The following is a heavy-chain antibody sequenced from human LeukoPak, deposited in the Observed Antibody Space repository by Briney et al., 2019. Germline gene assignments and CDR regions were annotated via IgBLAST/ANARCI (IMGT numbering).Heavy chain of an antibody. J-gene: IGHJ6*03. CDR1: GGSISSYY. V-gene: IGHV4-59*01. Sequence: PSETLSLTCTVSGGSISSYYWSWIRQPPGKGLEWIGYIYYSGSTNYNPSLKSRVTISVDTSKNQFSLKLSSVTAADTAVYYCARARLRGSGWYGFVPHYYYYYYMDVWGKGTTVTVSS. D-gene: IGHD6-19*01. CDR2: IYYSGST. CDR3: ARARLRGSGWYGFVPHYYYYYYMDV.